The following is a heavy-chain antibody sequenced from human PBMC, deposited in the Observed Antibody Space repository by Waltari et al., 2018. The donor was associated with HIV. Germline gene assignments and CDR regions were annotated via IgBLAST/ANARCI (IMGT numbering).Heavy chain of an antibody. V-gene: IGHV4-39*01. Sequence: QLQLQESGPGLVKPSETLSLPCTVSGGSISSSSYYWGWIRQPPGKGLAWIGSIYYSGSTYYNPPLKSRFTTSVDTSKNQVSLKLSCVTAAVTAVYYCAAYRDTVTMTSPGAFDIWGQGTRVTVSS. CDR1: GGSISSSSYY. CDR3: AAYRDTVTMTSPGAFDI. D-gene: IGHD4-17*01. CDR2: IYYSGST. J-gene: IGHJ3*02.